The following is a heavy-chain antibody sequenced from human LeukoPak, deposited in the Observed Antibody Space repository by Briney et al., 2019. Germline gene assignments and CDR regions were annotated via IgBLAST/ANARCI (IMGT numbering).Heavy chain of an antibody. CDR3: ARGAPYCSSTSCPGWFDP. Sequence: SETLSLTCAVYGGSFSGYYWSWIRHPPGKGLEWIGEINHSGSTNYNPSLKSRVTISVDTSKNQFSLKLSSVTAADTAVYYCARGAPYCSSTSCPGWFDPWGQGTLVTVSS. V-gene: IGHV4-34*01. J-gene: IGHJ5*02. D-gene: IGHD2-2*01. CDR2: INHSGST. CDR1: GGSFSGYY.